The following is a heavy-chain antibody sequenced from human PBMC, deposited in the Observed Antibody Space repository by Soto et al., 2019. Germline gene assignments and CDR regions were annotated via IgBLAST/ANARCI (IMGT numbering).Heavy chain of an antibody. J-gene: IGHJ4*02. V-gene: IGHV1-46*03. CDR3: ASRLYSSGYYGFLDH. Sequence: QVQLMQSGAEVKQPGASVKVSCKASGYTLTSYYMHWVRQAPGQGLEWMGIINPSGGSTSYTQRLQGRVTMTRDTSTSTVYMELSSLRSEDTAVYYCASRLYSSGYYGFLDHWGQGTLVTVSS. D-gene: IGHD3-22*01. CDR2: INPSGGST. CDR1: GYTLTSYY.